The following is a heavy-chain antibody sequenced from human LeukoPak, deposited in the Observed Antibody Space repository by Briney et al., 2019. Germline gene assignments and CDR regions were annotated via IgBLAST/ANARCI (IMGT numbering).Heavy chain of an antibody. CDR2: ISGSGGST. Sequence: GRSLRLSCAASGFTFSSYGMHWVRQAPGKGLEWVSAISGSGGSTYYADSVKGRFTISRDNSKNTLYLQMNSLRAEDTAVYYCAKEEDWNDGAFDIWGQGTMVTVSS. J-gene: IGHJ3*02. D-gene: IGHD1-1*01. CDR1: GFTFSSYG. CDR3: AKEEDWNDGAFDI. V-gene: IGHV3-23*01.